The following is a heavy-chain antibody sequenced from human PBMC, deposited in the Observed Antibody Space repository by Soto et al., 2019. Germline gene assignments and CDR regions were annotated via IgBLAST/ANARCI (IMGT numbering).Heavy chain of an antibody. V-gene: IGHV3-53*01. CDR1: ELTVSSNY. J-gene: IGHJ4*02. D-gene: IGHD3-10*01. CDR2: IYSDGST. Sequence: PGGSLRLSCAASELTVSSNYMNWVRQAPGKGLEWVSVIYSDGSTYYADSVKGRFTISRDEFKNTLYLEMNSLRAEDTAVYYCARAYGAGSYFSDYWGQGTLVTVSS. CDR3: ARAYGAGSYFSDY.